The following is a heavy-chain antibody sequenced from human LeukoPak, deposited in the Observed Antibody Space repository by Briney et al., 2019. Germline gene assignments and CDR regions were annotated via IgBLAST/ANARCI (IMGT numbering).Heavy chain of an antibody. V-gene: IGHV1-69*04. D-gene: IGHD3-22*01. J-gene: IGHJ3*02. Sequence: GASVTVSCKASGGTFSSYAISWVRQAPGQGLEWMGRIIPILGIANYAQKFQGRVTITADKSTSTAYMELSSLRSEDTAVYYCAREGTYYYDSSRRGAFDIWGQGTMVTVSS. CDR3: AREGTYYYDSSRRGAFDI. CDR1: GGTFSSYA. CDR2: IIPILGIA.